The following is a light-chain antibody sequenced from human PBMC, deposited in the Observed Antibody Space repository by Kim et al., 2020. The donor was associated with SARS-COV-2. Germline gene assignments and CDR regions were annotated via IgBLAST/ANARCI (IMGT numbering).Light chain of an antibody. V-gene: IGKV3-11*01. J-gene: IGKJ5*01. Sequence: LSPGERATLTCRASQSISSNLAWYQQKSGQAPRLLIYEASNRATGIPTRFSGSGSGTDFTLTISSLEPEDFAVYYCQHRNNWPITFGQGTRLEIK. CDR1: QSISSN. CDR3: QHRNNWPIT. CDR2: EAS.